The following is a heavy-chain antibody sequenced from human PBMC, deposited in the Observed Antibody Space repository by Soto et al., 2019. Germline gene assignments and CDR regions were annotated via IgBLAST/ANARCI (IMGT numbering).Heavy chain of an antibody. CDR2: ISSSSSTI. CDR3: ARVPLPYCSSTSCYTNYYYYYYMDV. CDR1: GFTFSSYS. Sequence: GGSLRLSCAASGFTFSSYSMNWVRQAPGKGLEWVSYISSSSSTIYYADSVKGRFTISRDNAKNSLYLQMNSLRAEDTAVYYCARVPLPYCSSTSCYTNYYYYYYMDVWGKGTTVTVSS. J-gene: IGHJ6*03. V-gene: IGHV3-48*01. D-gene: IGHD2-2*02.